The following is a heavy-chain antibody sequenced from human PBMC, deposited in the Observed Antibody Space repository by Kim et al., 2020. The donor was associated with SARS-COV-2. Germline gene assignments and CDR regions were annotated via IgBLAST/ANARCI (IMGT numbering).Heavy chain of an antibody. D-gene: IGHD5-12*01. Sequence: YEEYVKGRLTIPRDNAKNSLSLQMNRLRAEDTAVYYCARGEPHIVATNDYWGQGTLVTVSS. V-gene: IGHV3-11*05. CDR3: ARGEPHIVATNDY. J-gene: IGHJ4*02.